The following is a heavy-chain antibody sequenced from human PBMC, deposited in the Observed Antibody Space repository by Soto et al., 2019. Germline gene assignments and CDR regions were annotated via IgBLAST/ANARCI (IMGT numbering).Heavy chain of an antibody. CDR1: GYTFTNYW. V-gene: IGHV5-51*01. CDR3: AASIFYYGMDV. Sequence: PGGSLKISCKGSGYTFTNYWIGWVRQMPGKGLEWMGIIYPGDSDTKYNPSFQGQVTISADKSITTTYLQWSSLKASDTAIHYCAASIFYYGMDVWGQGTTVTVSS. CDR2: IYPGDSDT. J-gene: IGHJ6*02.